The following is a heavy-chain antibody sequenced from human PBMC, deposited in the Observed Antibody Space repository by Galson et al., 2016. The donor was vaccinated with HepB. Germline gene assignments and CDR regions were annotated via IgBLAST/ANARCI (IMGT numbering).Heavy chain of an antibody. V-gene: IGHV4-39*02. Sequence: ETLSLTCTVSGGSISSSSYYWGWIRQPPGKGLEWIGSIYYSGTTYYNPSLKSRVTISVDTSKNHFSLKLSSVTAADTAVYYCASPAPAWEDWAFDIWGQRTMVTVSS. CDR2: IYYSGTT. CDR1: GGSISSSSYY. J-gene: IGHJ3*02. CDR3: ASPAPAWEDWAFDI. D-gene: IGHD1-26*01.